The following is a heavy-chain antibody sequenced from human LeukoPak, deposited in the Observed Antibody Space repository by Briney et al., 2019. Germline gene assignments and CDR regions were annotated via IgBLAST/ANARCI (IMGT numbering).Heavy chain of an antibody. Sequence: SETLTFTCAVYGGSYSGYYWSWIRQPPGKALEWIGEINHSGSTNYNPSLKSRVTISVDTSKNQFSLKLSSVAAADTAVYYCARSALIYCSSTSCHPPDYWGQGTLVTVSS. V-gene: IGHV4-34*01. J-gene: IGHJ4*02. CDR3: ARSALIYCSSTSCHPPDY. D-gene: IGHD2-2*01. CDR2: INHSGST. CDR1: GGSYSGYY.